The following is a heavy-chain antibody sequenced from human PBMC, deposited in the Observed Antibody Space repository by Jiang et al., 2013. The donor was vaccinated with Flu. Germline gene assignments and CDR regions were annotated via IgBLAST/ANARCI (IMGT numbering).Heavy chain of an antibody. Sequence: TLSLTCAVYGGSFSGYYWSWIRQPPGKGLEWIGEINHSGSTNYNPSLKSRVTISVDTSKNQFSLKLSSVTAADTAVYYCARAGGYSYGNWGQGTLVTVSS. CDR1: GGSFSGYY. V-gene: IGHV4-34*01. J-gene: IGHJ4*02. CDR2: INHSGST. CDR3: ARAGGYSYGN. D-gene: IGHD5-18*01.